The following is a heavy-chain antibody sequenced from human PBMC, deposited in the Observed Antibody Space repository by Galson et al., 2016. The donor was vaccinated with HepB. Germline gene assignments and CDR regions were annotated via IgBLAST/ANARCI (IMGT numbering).Heavy chain of an antibody. D-gene: IGHD3-22*01. J-gene: IGHJ4*02. CDR1: GYNFNVYW. Sequence: QSGAEVKKPGEPLKISCQASGYNFNVYWIAWVRQKPGKGLEWMGIIYPDDSDAKYSPSFEGQVIFSADKSTSTVYLQWSSLEASDSAIYYCARQGSEDYEGTALGSWGQGTLVTVSS. CDR3: ARQGSEDYEGTALGS. CDR2: IYPDDSDA. V-gene: IGHV5-51*01.